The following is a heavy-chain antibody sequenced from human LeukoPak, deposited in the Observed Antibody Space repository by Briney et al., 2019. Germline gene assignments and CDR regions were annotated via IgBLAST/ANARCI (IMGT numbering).Heavy chain of an antibody. V-gene: IGHV3-21*01. CDR2: ISSSSNYI. Sequence: GGSLRLSCAASGFTFSSYSMNWVRQAPGKGLEWVSSISSSSNYIYYADSVKGRFTISRDNAKNSLYLQMNSLRAEDTAVYYCARDETWIQPSSSWGQGTLVTVSS. CDR3: ARDETWIQPSSS. J-gene: IGHJ5*02. D-gene: IGHD5-18*01. CDR1: GFTFSSYS.